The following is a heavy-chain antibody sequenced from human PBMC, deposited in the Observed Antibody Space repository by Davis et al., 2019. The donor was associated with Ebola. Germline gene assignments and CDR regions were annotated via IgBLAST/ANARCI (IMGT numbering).Heavy chain of an antibody. V-gene: IGHV3-53*01. D-gene: IGHD3-10*01. Sequence: GESLKISCAASGFTVSSNYMSWVRQAPGKGLEWVSVIYSGGSTYYADSVKGRFAISRDNSKNTLYLQMNSLRAEDTAVYYCAKKGAGSYYYYYGMDVWGQGTTVTVSS. CDR3: AKKGAGSYYYYYGMDV. CDR1: GFTVSSNY. J-gene: IGHJ6*02. CDR2: IYSGGST.